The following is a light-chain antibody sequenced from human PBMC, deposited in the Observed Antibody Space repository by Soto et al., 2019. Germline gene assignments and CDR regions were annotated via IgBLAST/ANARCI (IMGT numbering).Light chain of an antibody. V-gene: IGKV3-20*01. CDR3: QQYGSSGT. CDR1: QSVSNNY. CDR2: GAS. Sequence: GLTHSPGALSLSPGERATLSCRASQSVSNNYLAWYQQKPGQAPRLLIYGASNRATGIPDRFSGSGSGTDFALTISRLEPEDFAVYYCQQYGSSGTFGQGTKVDIK. J-gene: IGKJ1*01.